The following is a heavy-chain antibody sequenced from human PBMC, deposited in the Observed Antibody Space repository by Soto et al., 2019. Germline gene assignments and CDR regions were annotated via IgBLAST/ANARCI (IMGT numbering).Heavy chain of an antibody. CDR2: FITIFGTR. Sequence: QVQLVQSGAEVKKPGSSVRVSCKSSGGTLSSFAINWVRQAPGQGLEWMGIFITIFGTRNYAQKFQGRVTFSADESTSTTSMELSSLTSEDTAIYYCSVSPLAEGGALDYWGQGALVTVSS. V-gene: IGHV1-69*18. D-gene: IGHD3-16*01. J-gene: IGHJ4*02. CDR3: SVSPLAEGGALDY. CDR1: GGTLSSFA.